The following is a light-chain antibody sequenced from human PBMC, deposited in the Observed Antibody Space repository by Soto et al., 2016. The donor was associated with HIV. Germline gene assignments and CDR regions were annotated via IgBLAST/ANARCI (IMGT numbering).Light chain of an antibody. V-gene: IGKV1-6*01. J-gene: IGKJ2*01. Sequence: AIQMTQSPSSLSASVGDRVTTTCRASQGIKNELGWYQQKPGKAPKLLIYSASSLGSGVPSRFSGSGSGTDFTLTISSLQPEDSASYFCLQDYTYPYTFGQGTKLEIK. CDR2: SAS. CDR1: QGIKNE. CDR3: LQDYTYPYT.